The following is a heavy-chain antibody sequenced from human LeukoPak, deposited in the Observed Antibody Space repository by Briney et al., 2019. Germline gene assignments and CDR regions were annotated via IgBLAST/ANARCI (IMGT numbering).Heavy chain of an antibody. CDR3: ARDREVVAFDI. J-gene: IGHJ3*02. CDR1: GFTFSDYY. D-gene: IGHD2-15*01. Sequence: AGGSLRLSCAASGFTFSDYYMSWIRQPPGKGREWFSYISCSTTSTHSADSVRGRFTISRDNSKNSLSLQMNSLRAEDTAVYYCARDREVVAFDIWGQGTMVTVSS. CDR2: ISCSTTST. V-gene: IGHV3-11*05.